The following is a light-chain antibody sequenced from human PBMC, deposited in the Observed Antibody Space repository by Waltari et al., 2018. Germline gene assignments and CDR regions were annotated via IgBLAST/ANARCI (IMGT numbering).Light chain of an antibody. Sequence: QSALTQPASVSGSPGQSITISCTGTSSDDGSFNLVSWYQQHPNKAPKLMIYQVSKRPSGLSNRFSGSKSGNTASLTISGLQAEDEAEYYCCSYGGSSTFVIFGGGTKLTVL. CDR2: QVS. V-gene: IGLV2-23*02. J-gene: IGLJ2*01. CDR3: CSYGGSSTFVI. CDR1: SSDDGSFNL.